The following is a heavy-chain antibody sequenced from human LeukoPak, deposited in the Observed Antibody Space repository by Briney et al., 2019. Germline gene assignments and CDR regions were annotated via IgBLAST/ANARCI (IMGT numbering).Heavy chain of an antibody. CDR3: ARGLVVVDPGPYYFDY. V-gene: IGHV1-69*13. D-gene: IGHD3-22*01. J-gene: IGHJ4*02. Sequence: SVKVSCKASGGTFNSYAISWVRQAPGQGLEWMGGIIPIFGTANYAQKFQGRVTITADESTSTAYMELSSLRSEDTAVYYCARGLVVVDPGPYYFDYWGQGTLVTVSS. CDR2: IIPIFGTA. CDR1: GGTFNSYA.